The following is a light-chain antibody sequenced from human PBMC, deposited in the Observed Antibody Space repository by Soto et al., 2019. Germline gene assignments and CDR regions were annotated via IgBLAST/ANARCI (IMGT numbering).Light chain of an antibody. Sequence: AIQMNQSPSSLSASVSDRVTNSRRMSQGISSYLAWYQQKPGKAPELLIYAASTLQSGVPSRFSGSGSGTDFNLTISCLQSEEFATYYCQQYNSYLITFGQGTRLEIK. V-gene: IGKV1D-8*02. J-gene: IGKJ5*01. CDR3: QQYNSYLIT. CDR2: AAS. CDR1: QGISSY.